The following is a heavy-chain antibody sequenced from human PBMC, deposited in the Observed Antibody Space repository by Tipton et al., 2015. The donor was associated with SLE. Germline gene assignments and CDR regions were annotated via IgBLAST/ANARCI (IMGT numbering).Heavy chain of an antibody. V-gene: IGHV4-38-2*02. CDR1: GYSISSGYY. CDR3: ARDGGIQLWSSAAFDI. J-gene: IGHJ3*02. Sequence: TLSLTCAVSGYSISSGYYWGWIRQPPGKGLEWIGYIYYSGSTNYNPSLKSRVTISVDTSKNQFSLKLGSVTAADTAVYYCARDGGIQLWSSAAFDIWGQGTMVTVSS. CDR2: IYYSGST. D-gene: IGHD5-18*01.